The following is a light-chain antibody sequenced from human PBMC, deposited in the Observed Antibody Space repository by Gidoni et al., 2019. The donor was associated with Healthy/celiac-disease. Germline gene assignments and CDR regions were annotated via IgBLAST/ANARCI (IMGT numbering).Light chain of an antibody. Sequence: SYELTPPPPVPVSPGQTASITCSGDKLGDKYACWYQQKPGQSPVLVIYQDSKRPSGIPERFSGSNSGNTATLTISGTQAMDEADYYCQAWDSSIVVFGGGTKLTVL. CDR3: QAWDSSIVV. V-gene: IGLV3-1*01. CDR1: KLGDKY. CDR2: QDS. J-gene: IGLJ2*01.